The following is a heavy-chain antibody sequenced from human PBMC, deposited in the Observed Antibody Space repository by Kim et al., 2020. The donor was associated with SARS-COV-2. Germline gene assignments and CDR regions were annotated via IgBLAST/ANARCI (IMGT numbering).Heavy chain of an antibody. CDR3: AKDRPPPDRSGGGAYCDY. J-gene: IGHJ4*02. Sequence: VKGRVTISRNNSTTTLYLQMNSLRTEDTAVYYCAKDRPPPDRSGGGAYCDYWGQGTLVTVSS. V-gene: IGHV3-30*02. D-gene: IGHD3-22*01.